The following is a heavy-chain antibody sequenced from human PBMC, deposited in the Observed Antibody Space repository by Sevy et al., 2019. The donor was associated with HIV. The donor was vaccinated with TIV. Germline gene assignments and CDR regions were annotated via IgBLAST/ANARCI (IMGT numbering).Heavy chain of an antibody. CDR3: AWGYCSSTSCYPGYYYYGMDV. J-gene: IGHJ6*02. CDR2: ISYDGRNK. Sequence: GGSLRLSCAASGFTFSSYGMHWVRQAPGKGLEWVAVISYDGRNKYYADSVKGRFTISRENSKNTLYLQMNSLGAEDTAVYYCAWGYCSSTSCYPGYYYYGMDVWGQGTTVTVSS. CDR1: GFTFSSYG. D-gene: IGHD2-2*01. V-gene: IGHV3-30*03.